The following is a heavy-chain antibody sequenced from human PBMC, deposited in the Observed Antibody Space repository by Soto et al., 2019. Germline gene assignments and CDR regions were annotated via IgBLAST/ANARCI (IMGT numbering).Heavy chain of an antibody. CDR3: ARDARGDEAPMDY. J-gene: IGHJ4*02. V-gene: IGHV1-2*04. D-gene: IGHD3-10*01. Sequence: QVQLVESGAEVKKPGASVKVSCKASGYTFTGYYMHWVRQAPGHELEWMGWINPNSGGTNYAQKFQGWVTMTRDTSISTAYMELSRLRSDDTAVYYCARDARGDEAPMDYWGQGTLDTVSS. CDR1: GYTFTGYY. CDR2: INPNSGGT.